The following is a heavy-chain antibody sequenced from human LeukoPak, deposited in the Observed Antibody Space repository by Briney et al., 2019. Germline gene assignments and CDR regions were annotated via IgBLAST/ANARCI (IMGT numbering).Heavy chain of an antibody. CDR3: AIREPIGY. D-gene: IGHD1-14*01. Sequence: GGSLRLSCSASGFTFSTYWMSWVRQAPGKGLEWVSAISSSDANTYYADSVKGRFTISRDNSKNTLYLQMNSLRAEDTALYYCAIREPIGYWGQGTLVTVSS. CDR1: GFTFSTYW. J-gene: IGHJ4*02. CDR2: ISSSDANT. V-gene: IGHV3-23*01.